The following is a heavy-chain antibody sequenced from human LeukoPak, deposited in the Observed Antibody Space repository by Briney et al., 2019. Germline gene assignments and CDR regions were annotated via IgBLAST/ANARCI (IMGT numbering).Heavy chain of an antibody. CDR3: AKAPRYDILTGFNWFDP. CDR1: GFTFSSYA. D-gene: IGHD3-9*01. J-gene: IGHJ5*02. Sequence: GGSLRLSCAASGFTFSSYAMSWVRQAPGKGLEWVSAISGSGGSTYYADSVKGRFTISRDNSKNTLYLQMNSLRAEDTAVYYCAKAPRYDILTGFNWFDPWGQGTPVTVSS. CDR2: ISGSGGST. V-gene: IGHV3-23*01.